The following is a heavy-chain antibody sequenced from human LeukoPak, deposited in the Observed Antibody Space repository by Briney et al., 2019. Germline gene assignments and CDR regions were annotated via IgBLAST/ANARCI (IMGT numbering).Heavy chain of an antibody. CDR3: AKNGEVLSWFDP. Sequence: GGSLRLFCAASGFTFSSYAMSWVRQAPGSGLEWVSAISASGDRTYYADSVKGRFTISRDNSKDTLYLQMNSLRAEDTAVYSCAKNGEVLSWFDPWGQGTLVTVSS. CDR1: GFTFSSYA. V-gene: IGHV3-23*01. D-gene: IGHD3-10*01. J-gene: IGHJ5*02. CDR2: ISASGDRT.